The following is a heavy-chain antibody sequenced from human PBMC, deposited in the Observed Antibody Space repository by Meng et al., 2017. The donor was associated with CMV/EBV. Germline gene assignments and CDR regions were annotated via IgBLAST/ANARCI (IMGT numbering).Heavy chain of an antibody. V-gene: IGHV3-9*01. CDR3: AKDCGDYYDSSGYYPGAFDI. D-gene: IGHD3-22*01. CDR2: ISWNSGSI. Sequence: LSLTCAASGFTFDDYAMHWVRQAPGKGLEWVSGISWNSGSIGYADSVKGRFTIARDNAKNSLYLQMNSLRAEDTALYYCAKDCGDYYDSSGYYPGAFDIWGQGTMVTVSS. J-gene: IGHJ3*02. CDR1: GFTFDDYA.